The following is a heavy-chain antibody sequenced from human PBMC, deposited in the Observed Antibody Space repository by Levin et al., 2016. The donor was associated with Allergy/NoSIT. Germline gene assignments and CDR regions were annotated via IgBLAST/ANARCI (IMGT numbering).Heavy chain of an antibody. J-gene: IGHJ6*02. D-gene: IGHD3-3*01. V-gene: IGHV4-31*03. CDR2: ISYSGST. Sequence: SETLSLTCSVSGGSISSGGYYWSWIRQQPGKGLEWMGYISYSGSTYYSPSLKSRLTMSLDTSENQFSVRLTSVTAADTAVYYCARCDPDLPYQYGLDVWGQGTTVSVSS. CDR3: ARCDPDLPYQYGLDV. CDR1: GGSISSGGYY.